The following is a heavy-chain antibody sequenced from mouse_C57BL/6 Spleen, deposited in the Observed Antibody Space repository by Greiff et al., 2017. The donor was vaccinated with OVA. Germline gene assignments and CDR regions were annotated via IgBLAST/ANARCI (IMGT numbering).Heavy chain of an antibody. Sequence: EVHLVESGGGLVKPGGSLKLSCAASGFTFSDYGMHWVRQAPEKGLEWVAYISSGSSTIYYADTVKGRFTISRDNAKNTLFLQMTSLRSEDTAMYYCARIYGSSYGYAMDYWGQGTSVTVSS. CDR2: ISSGSSTI. V-gene: IGHV5-17*01. CDR1: GFTFSDYG. CDR3: ARIYGSSYGYAMDY. D-gene: IGHD1-1*01. J-gene: IGHJ4*01.